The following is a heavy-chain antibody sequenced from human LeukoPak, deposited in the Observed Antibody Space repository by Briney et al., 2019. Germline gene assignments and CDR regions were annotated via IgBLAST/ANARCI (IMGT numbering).Heavy chain of an antibody. CDR3: ARSITIFGVTSSPGY. J-gene: IGHJ4*02. D-gene: IGHD3-3*01. Sequence: GASVKVSCKASGYTFTGYYMHWVRQAPGQGLEWMGWINPNSGGTNYAQKFQGRVTMTRDMSISTAYMERSRLRSDDTAVYYCARSITIFGVTSSPGYWGQGTLVTVSS. V-gene: IGHV1-2*02. CDR1: GYTFTGYY. CDR2: INPNSGGT.